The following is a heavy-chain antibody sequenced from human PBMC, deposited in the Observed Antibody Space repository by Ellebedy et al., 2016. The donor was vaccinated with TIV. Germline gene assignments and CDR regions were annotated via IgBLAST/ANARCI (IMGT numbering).Heavy chain of an antibody. J-gene: IGHJ4*02. CDR1: GGSISSGSYY. CDR3: ARDGMATARYFDY. CDR2: IYTSGST. D-gene: IGHD5-24*01. V-gene: IGHV4-61*02. Sequence: SETLSLXXTVSGGSISSGSYYWSWIRQPAGKGLEWIGRIYTSGSTNYNPSLKSRVTMSVDTSKNQFSLKLSSVTAADTAVYYCARDGMATARYFDYWGQGTLVTVSS.